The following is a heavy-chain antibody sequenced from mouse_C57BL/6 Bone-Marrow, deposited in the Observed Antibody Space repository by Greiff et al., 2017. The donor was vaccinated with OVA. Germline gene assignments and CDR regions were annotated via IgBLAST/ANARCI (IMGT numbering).Heavy chain of an antibody. J-gene: IGHJ3*01. CDR1: GYSFSSSG. V-gene: IGHV1-82*01. CDR2: IYTGDGDT. Sequence: QVQLQQSGPELVKPGASVKISCTASGYSFSSSGMNWVKQRPGKGLEWIGRIYTGDGDTNYNAKFKGTATQTADKSSSTAYMQLSSLTSEDSAVYFCSRVWYWGQGTLVTVSA. CDR3: SRVWY.